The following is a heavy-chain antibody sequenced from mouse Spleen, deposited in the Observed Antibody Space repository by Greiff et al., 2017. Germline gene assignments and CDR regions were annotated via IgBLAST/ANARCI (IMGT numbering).Heavy chain of an antibody. V-gene: IGHV1-64*01. CDR2: IHPNSGST. J-gene: IGHJ2*01. D-gene: IGHD2-1*01. CDR1: GYTFTSYW. CDR3: ARAGYGNFDY. Sequence: VKLQQSGAELVKPGASVKLSCKASGYTFTSYWMHWVKQRPGQGLEWIGMIHPNSGSTNYNEKFKSKATLTVDKSSSTAYMQLSSLTSEDSAVYYCARAGYGNFDYWGQGTTLTVSS.